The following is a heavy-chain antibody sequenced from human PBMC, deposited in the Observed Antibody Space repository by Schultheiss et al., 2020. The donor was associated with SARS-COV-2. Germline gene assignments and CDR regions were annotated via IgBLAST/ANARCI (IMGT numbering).Heavy chain of an antibody. Sequence: SETLSLTCTVSGGSISTYHWSWIRQPPGKGLEWIGNVYFSGSTNYNPSLKSRVTISVDTSKNQFSLNLSSVTAADTAVYYCARGAYTVTTEYYYYYGMDVWGQGTTVTVSS. D-gene: IGHD4-17*01. CDR3: ARGAYTVTTEYYYYYGMDV. V-gene: IGHV4-59*12. CDR1: GGSISTYH. J-gene: IGHJ6*02. CDR2: VYFSGST.